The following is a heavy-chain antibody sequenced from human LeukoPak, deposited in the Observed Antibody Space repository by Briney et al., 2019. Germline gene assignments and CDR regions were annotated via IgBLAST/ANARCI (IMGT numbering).Heavy chain of an antibody. J-gene: IGHJ4*02. CDR3: ARGRGYSSLYYFDY. CDR2: IYNSGST. Sequence: SETLSLTCAVSGDSISSGGYSWNWIRQPPGKGLEWIGYIYNSGSTSYNPSPKSRVTISVDTSKNQFSLKLSSVTAADTAVYYCARGRGYSSLYYFDYWGQGTLVTVSS. V-gene: IGHV4-30-4*07. D-gene: IGHD5-18*01. CDR1: GDSISSGGYS.